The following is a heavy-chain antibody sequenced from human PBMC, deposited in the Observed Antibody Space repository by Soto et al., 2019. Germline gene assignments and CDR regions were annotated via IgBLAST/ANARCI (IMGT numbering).Heavy chain of an antibody. J-gene: IGHJ6*03. CDR3: TRHAYYDFWSGYLTLNNYYMDV. Sequence: PGGSLRLSCAASGLTFSGSAMHWVRQASGKGLEWVGRIRSKANSYATAYAASVKGRFTISRDDSKNTAYLQMNSLKTEDTAVYYCTRHAYYDFWSGYLTLNNYYMDVWGKGTTVTVSS. CDR2: IRSKANSYAT. V-gene: IGHV3-73*01. CDR1: GLTFSGSA. D-gene: IGHD3-3*01.